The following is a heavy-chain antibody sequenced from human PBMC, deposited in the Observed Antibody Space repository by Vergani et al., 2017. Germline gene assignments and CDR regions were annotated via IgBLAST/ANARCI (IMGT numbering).Heavy chain of an antibody. Sequence: EVQLVESGGGLVKPGGSLRLSCAASGFTFSSYSMNWVRQAPGKGLEWVSSISSSSSYIYYADSVKGRFTISRDNAKNSLNLQMNSLRPEDTAVYYCARARLVVVAHSPNWFDPWSQGTLVTVSS. D-gene: IGHD2-15*01. CDR1: GFTFSSYS. J-gene: IGHJ5*02. CDR2: ISSSSSYI. V-gene: IGHV3-21*01. CDR3: ARARLVVVAHSPNWFDP.